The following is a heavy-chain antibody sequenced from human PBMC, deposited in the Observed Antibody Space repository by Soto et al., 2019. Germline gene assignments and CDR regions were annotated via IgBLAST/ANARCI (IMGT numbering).Heavy chain of an antibody. Sequence: QVQLVQSGAEVKKPGASVKVSCTASQYTFTSYYIHWVRQAPGQGLEWMGRINPLDGSTTYAQKFQGRVTVTKDTYTITVYMELSSLTSEDTALYYCARDPIILYGSGPNWFDPWGQGTLVTVSS. D-gene: IGHD3-10*01. J-gene: IGHJ5*02. CDR2: INPLDGST. V-gene: IGHV1-46*01. CDR3: ARDPIILYGSGPNWFDP. CDR1: QYTFTSYY.